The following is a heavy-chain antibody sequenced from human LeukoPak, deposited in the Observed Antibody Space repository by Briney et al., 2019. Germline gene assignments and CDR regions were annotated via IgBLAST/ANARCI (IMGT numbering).Heavy chain of an antibody. D-gene: IGHD6-19*01. CDR2: IYYGGTT. CDR1: FGSISSDSHY. CDR3: ARWSSDWENNYFDP. Sequence: SEILSLTCTVSFGSISSDSHYWGWIRQPPGNRLEWIASIYYGGTTQYNPSLKSRATISIDTSNNRFSLRLTSAAAADTAVYYCARWSSDWENNYFDPWGQGILVTVSS. V-gene: IGHV4-39*07. J-gene: IGHJ5*02.